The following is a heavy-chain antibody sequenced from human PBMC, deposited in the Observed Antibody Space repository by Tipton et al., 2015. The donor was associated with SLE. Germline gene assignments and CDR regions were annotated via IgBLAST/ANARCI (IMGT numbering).Heavy chain of an antibody. CDR2: IYYSGTT. V-gene: IGHV4-59*11. CDR3: ARGGPSSKWLDP. CDR1: GAFINSHY. D-gene: IGHD6-6*01. Sequence: TLSLTCSVSGAFINSHYWSWIRQPPGKGLEWIGYIYYSGTTNYNSSLKSRVTIPVDTSKNQFSLKLNSVTAADTAVYYCARGGPSSKWLDPWGRGTQVTVSP. J-gene: IGHJ5*02.